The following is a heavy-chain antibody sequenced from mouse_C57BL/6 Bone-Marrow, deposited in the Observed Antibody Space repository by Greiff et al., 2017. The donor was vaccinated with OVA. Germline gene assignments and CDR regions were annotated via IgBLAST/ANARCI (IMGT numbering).Heavy chain of an antibody. D-gene: IGHD2-4*01. CDR3: ARAYYDYDVVDY. V-gene: IGHV1-81*01. J-gene: IGHJ2*01. CDR1: GYTFTSYG. CDR2: IYPRSGNT. Sequence: VQLQESGAELARPGASVKLSCKASGYTFTSYGISWVKQRTGQGLEWIGEIYPRSGNTYYNEKFKGKATLTADKSSSTAYMELRSLTSEDSAVYFCARAYYDYDVVDYWGQGTTLTVSS.